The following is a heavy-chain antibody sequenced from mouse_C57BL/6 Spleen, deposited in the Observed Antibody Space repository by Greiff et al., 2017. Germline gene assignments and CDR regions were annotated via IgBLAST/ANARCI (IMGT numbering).Heavy chain of an antibody. V-gene: IGHV7-3*01. J-gene: IGHJ1*03. CDR2: IRNKANGYTT. Sequence: EVQRVESGGGLVQPGGSLSLSCAASGFTFTDYYMSWVRQPPGKALEWLGFIRNKANGYTTEYSASVKGRFTISRDNSQSILYLQMNALRAEDSATYYCAREHWYFDVWGTGTTVTVSS. CDR1: GFTFTDYY. CDR3: AREHWYFDV.